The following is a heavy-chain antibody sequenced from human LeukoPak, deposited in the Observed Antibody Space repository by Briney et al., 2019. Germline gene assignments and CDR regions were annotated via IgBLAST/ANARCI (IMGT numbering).Heavy chain of an antibody. CDR1: GFTFSSYS. D-gene: IGHD1-14*01. CDR3: ARDITPFNNPPTGIDY. V-gene: IGHV3-21*01. CDR2: ISSSSSYI. Sequence: GGSLRLSCAASGFTFSSYSMNWVRQAPGKGLEWVSSISSSSSYIYYADSVKGRFTISGDNAKNSLYLQMNSLRAEDTAVYYCARDITPFNNPPTGIDYWGQGTLVTVSS. J-gene: IGHJ4*02.